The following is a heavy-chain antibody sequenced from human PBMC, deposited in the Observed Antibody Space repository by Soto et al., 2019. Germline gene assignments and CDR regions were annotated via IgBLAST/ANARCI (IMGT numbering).Heavy chain of an antibody. CDR3: ARDRGTAMVMFGHYGMDV. CDR2: IYYSGST. CDR1: GGSISSYY. J-gene: IGHJ6*02. D-gene: IGHD5-18*01. Sequence: SETLSLTCTVSGGSISSYYWSWIRQPPGKGLEWIGYIYYSGSTNYNPSLKSRVTISVDTSKNQFSLKLSSVTAADTAVYYCARDRGTAMVMFGHYGMDVWGQGTTVTVSS. V-gene: IGHV4-59*01.